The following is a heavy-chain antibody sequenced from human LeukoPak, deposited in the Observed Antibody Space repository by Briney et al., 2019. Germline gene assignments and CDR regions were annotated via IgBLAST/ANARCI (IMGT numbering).Heavy chain of an antibody. CDR2: INPSGGST. D-gene: IGHD6-19*01. CDR3: ARARLVLDYFDY. V-gene: IGHV1-46*01. CDR1: GYTFTSYY. J-gene: IGHJ4*02. Sequence: ASVKVSCKASGYTFTSYYMHWVRQPPGKGLEWMGIINPSGGSTSYAQKFQGRVTMTRDTSTSTVYMELSSLRSEDTAVYYCARARLVLDYFDYGGQGTVVTVSS.